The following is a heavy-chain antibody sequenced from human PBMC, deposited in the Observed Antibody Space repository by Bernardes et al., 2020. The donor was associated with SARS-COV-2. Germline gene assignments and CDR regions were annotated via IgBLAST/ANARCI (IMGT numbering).Heavy chain of an antibody. J-gene: IGHJ5*02. Sequence: ASVKVSCKASGYTFTSYGISWVRQAPGQGLEWMGWISAYNGNTNYAQKLQGRVTMTTDTSTSTAYMELRSLRSDDTAVYYCARSDGYEIFGVVIHAPRFDPLGQGTLVTVSS. D-gene: IGHD3-3*01. CDR1: GYTFTSYG. V-gene: IGHV1-18*01. CDR2: ISAYNGNT. CDR3: ARSDGYEIFGVVIHAPRFDP.